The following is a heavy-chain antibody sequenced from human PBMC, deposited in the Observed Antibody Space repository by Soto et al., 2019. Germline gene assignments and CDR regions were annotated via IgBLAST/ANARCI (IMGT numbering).Heavy chain of an antibody. Sequence: GGSLRLSCAASGFTVSSNYMSWVRQAPGKGLEWVSVIYSGGSTYYADSVKGRFTISRDNSKNTLYLQMNSLRAEDTAVYYCARDSSSWSDYYYGMDVRGQGTTVTVSS. V-gene: IGHV3-66*02. CDR2: IYSGGST. D-gene: IGHD6-13*01. CDR3: ARDSSSWSDYYYGMDV. J-gene: IGHJ6*02. CDR1: GFTVSSNY.